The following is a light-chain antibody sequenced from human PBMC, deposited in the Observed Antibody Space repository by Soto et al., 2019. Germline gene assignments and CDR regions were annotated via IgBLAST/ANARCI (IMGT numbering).Light chain of an antibody. CDR3: QQSDRSPYT. Sequence: IQMTQSPSSLSASVGDSVTVTCRASQSINIYLNWYQQKPGKATTLLIYGASSLQSGVPSRFTGGGSRTDFTLNISSLQPEDFATYYCQQSDRSPYTFGQGTKLEIK. V-gene: IGKV1-39*01. J-gene: IGKJ2*01. CDR2: GAS. CDR1: QSINIY.